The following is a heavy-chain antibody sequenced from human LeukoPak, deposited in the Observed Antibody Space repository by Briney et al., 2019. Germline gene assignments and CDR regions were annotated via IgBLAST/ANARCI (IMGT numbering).Heavy chain of an antibody. CDR2: IYHNGVK. CDR1: HYSISSGYY. D-gene: IGHD4-17*01. Sequence: SETLSLTCTVSHYSISSGYYWGWIRQPPGKGLEWIGSIYHNGVKFYNPSLRSRISTPVDTSRNQFSLRLSSVTAADTAVYYCARDFGYGDYFFDDWGQGTPVTVSS. CDR3: ARDFGYGDYFFDD. V-gene: IGHV4-38-2*02. J-gene: IGHJ4*02.